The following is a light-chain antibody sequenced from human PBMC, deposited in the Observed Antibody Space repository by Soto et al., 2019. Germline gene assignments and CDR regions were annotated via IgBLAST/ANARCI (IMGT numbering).Light chain of an antibody. Sequence: QSVLTQPPSASGTPGQRVTIACSGSSSNIGSTTVKWYQQLPGKAPKILIYNNNQRPSAVPDRFSGSKSGTSASLAISGLQSEDEADYYCAAWDDSRNGVVFGGGTKLTVL. CDR2: NNN. J-gene: IGLJ3*02. CDR3: AAWDDSRNGVV. V-gene: IGLV1-44*01. CDR1: SSNIGSTT.